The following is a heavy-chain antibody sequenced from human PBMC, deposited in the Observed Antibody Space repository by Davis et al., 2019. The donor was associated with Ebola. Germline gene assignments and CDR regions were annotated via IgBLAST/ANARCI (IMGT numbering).Heavy chain of an antibody. CDR3: AREPCSGGSCWSGFDY. CDR2: IYYSGSS. V-gene: IGHV4-59*01. J-gene: IGHJ4*02. D-gene: IGHD2-15*01. Sequence: ETLSLTCTVSGGSISSYYWSWIRQPPGKGLEWIGYIYYSGSSNYNPSLKSRVTISVDTSKNQISLKLSSVTAADTAVYYCAREPCSGGSCWSGFDYWGQGTLVTVSS. CDR1: GGSISSYY.